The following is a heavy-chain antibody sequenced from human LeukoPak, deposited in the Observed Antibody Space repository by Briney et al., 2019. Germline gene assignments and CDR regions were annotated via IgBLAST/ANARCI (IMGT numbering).Heavy chain of an antibody. CDR2: IYYSGST. Sequence: SETLSLTCTVSGGSISSSSYYWGWIRQPPGKGLEWIGSIYYSGSTYYNPSLKSRVTISVDTSKNQFSLKLSSVTAADTAVYYCARGRGSGSPKPNWFDPWGQGTLVTVSS. J-gene: IGHJ5*02. CDR1: GGSISSSSYY. V-gene: IGHV4-39*07. CDR3: ARGRGSGSPKPNWFDP. D-gene: IGHD3-10*01.